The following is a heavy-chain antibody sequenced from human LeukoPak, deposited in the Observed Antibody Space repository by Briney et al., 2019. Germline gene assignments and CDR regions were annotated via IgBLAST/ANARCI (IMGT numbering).Heavy chain of an antibody. CDR3: ARGNYDILTGYQYYFDY. J-gene: IGHJ4*02. Sequence: GASVKVSCKASGYSFTSYGINWVRQAPGQGLEWMGWISANNGNTNYAQKLQGRVTMTRDTSTSTAYMDLRSLRSDDTAVYYCARGNYDILTGYQYYFDYWGQGTLVTVSS. D-gene: IGHD3-9*01. CDR2: ISANNGNT. V-gene: IGHV1-18*01. CDR1: GYSFTSYG.